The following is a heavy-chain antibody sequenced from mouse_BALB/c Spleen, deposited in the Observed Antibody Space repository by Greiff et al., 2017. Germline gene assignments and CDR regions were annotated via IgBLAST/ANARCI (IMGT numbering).Heavy chain of an antibody. CDR2: IYPGDGDT. Sequence: VKLQQSGPELVKPGASVKISCKASGYAFSSSWMNWVKQRPGQGLEWIGRIYPGDGDTNYNGKFKGKATLTADKSSSTAYMQLSSLTSVDSAVYFCARRDGYYAMDYWGQGTSVTVSS. CDR3: ARRDGYYAMDY. J-gene: IGHJ4*01. CDR1: GYAFSSSW. D-gene: IGHD2-3*01. V-gene: IGHV1-82*01.